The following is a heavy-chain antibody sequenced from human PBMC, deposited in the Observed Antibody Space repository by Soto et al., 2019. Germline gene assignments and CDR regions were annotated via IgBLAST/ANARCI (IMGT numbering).Heavy chain of an antibody. Sequence: GESLKISCKGSGYRFTNYWIAWVRQMPGKGLEWMGIIYPGDSDTRYSPSFQGQVTISADKSINTAYLQWSGLKASDTAMYYCARDRSSSGWYWPPRTSFDYWGQGTLVTVSS. CDR1: GYRFTNYW. V-gene: IGHV5-51*01. CDR2: IYPGDSDT. D-gene: IGHD6-19*01. J-gene: IGHJ4*02. CDR3: ARDRSSSGWYWPPRTSFDY.